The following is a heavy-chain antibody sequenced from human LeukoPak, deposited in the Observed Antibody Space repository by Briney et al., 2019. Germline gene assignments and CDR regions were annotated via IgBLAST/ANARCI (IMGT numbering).Heavy chain of an antibody. CDR2: VNEDGSEQ. CDR3: ARGRGWIDP. V-gene: IGHV3-7*01. CDR1: GFTFSSYG. Sequence: GGSLRLSCAASGFTFSSYGMHWVRQAPGKGLEWVANVNEDGSEQNYLDAVKGRFTISRDNAKNSVYLQMNSLRVEETAVYFCARGRGWIDPWGQGTLVTVSS. D-gene: IGHD5-24*01. J-gene: IGHJ5*02.